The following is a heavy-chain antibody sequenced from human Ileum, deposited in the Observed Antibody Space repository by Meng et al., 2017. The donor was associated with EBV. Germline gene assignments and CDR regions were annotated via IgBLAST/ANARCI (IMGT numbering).Heavy chain of an antibody. J-gene: IGHJ4*02. CDR2: IYHSGIT. CDR1: GGSSSSSNW. D-gene: IGHD1-14*01. V-gene: IGHV4-4*02. Sequence: LQRSGPGQVQPSGTLSPTGAVSGGSSSSSNWVSWSRQPPGKGLEWIGKIYHSGITIYNPSLKSRVTMSVDNSKNQFSLKLNSMTAADTAVYYCARDPTGGEDHQRVWGQGTLVTVSS. CDR3: ARDPTGGEDHQRV.